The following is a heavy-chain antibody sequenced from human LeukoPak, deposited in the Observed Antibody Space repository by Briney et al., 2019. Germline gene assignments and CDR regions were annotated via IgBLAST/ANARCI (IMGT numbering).Heavy chain of an antibody. CDR3: AKELHDYGDYDYYYYGMDV. J-gene: IGHJ6*02. CDR2: ISYDGSNK. D-gene: IGHD4-17*01. Sequence: GGSLRLSCAASGFTFSSYWMSWVRQAPGKGLEWVAVISYDGSNKYYADSVKGRFTISRDNSKNTLYLQMNGLRAEDTAVYYCAKELHDYGDYDYYYYGMDVWGQGTTVTVSS. V-gene: IGHV3-30*18. CDR1: GFTFSSYW.